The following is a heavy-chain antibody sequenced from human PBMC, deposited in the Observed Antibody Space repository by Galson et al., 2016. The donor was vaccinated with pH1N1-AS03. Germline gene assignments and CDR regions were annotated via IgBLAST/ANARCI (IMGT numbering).Heavy chain of an antibody. Sequence: SLRLSCAASGFTVSSNYMSWVRQAPGKGLEWVSDIYISGTTYYADSVKGRFTISRDNSKNTLYLQMNSLRAEDTAVYYCARVYWSVPTPGTYGAFDIWGQGTTVTVSS. CDR3: ARVYWSVPTPGTYGAFDI. V-gene: IGHV3-53*01. CDR2: IYISGTT. D-gene: IGHD3-3*01. J-gene: IGHJ3*02. CDR1: GFTVSSNY.